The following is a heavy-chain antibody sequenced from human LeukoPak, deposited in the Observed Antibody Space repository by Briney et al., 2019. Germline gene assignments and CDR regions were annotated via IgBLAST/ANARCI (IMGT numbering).Heavy chain of an antibody. CDR1: GFIFDEYS. V-gene: IGHV3-43*01. J-gene: IGHJ4*02. Sequence: PGGSLRLSCAASGFIFDEYSMHWVRQGPGKGLEWLSVINWDGDVTHYAESVKGRFTISRNNSDNSLYMQMNSLREEDTAMYYCVKDGRMYRVREVMFEDWGQGTQVTVSS. CDR3: VKDGRMYRVREVMFED. CDR2: INWDGDVT. D-gene: IGHD3-10*01.